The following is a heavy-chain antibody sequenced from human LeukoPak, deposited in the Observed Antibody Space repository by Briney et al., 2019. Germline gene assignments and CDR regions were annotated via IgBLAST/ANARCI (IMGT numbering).Heavy chain of an antibody. V-gene: IGHV4-4*02. CDR3: ARQKWEQQGRDYYFNGLDV. Sequence: SETLTLTCSVSIGSISSSKWWSWVRPSPVKGLEWIGEIYLYRTTNYKPSFTSRVTMSVDRSRHQFSLKLTSVTAADTAVYYCARQKWEQQGRDYYFNGLDVWGPGTTVIVSS. D-gene: IGHD1/OR15-1a*01. CDR1: IGSISSSKW. J-gene: IGHJ6*02. CDR2: IYLYRTT.